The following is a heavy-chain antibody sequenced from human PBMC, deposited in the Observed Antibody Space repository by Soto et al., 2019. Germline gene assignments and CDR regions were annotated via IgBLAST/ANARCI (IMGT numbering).Heavy chain of an antibody. Sequence: GGSLRLSCAASGFTFSSYAMSWVRQAPGKGLEWVSAISGSGGSTYYADSVKGRFTISRDNSKNTLYLQMNSLRAEDTAVYYCAKVIRPDYGGNDYYYGMDVWGQGTTVTVSS. CDR2: ISGSGGST. CDR3: AKVIRPDYGGNDYYYGMDV. D-gene: IGHD4-17*01. V-gene: IGHV3-23*01. J-gene: IGHJ6*02. CDR1: GFTFSSYA.